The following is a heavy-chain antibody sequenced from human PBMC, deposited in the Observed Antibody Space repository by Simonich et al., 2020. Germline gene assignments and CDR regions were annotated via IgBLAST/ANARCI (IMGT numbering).Heavy chain of an antibody. D-gene: IGHD3-10*01. V-gene: IGHV3-21*01. CDR2: ISSSSSYI. CDR1: GFTFSSYI. J-gene: IGHJ4*02. CDR3: ARDTSYYGSGSYYFDY. Sequence: GGLVKPGGSLRLSCSASGFTFSSYIMNWVRQTPGKGLEWVSSISSSSSYIYYADSVKGRFTISRDNAKNSLYLQMTSLRAEDTAVYYCARDTSYYGSGSYYFDYWGQGTLVTVSS.